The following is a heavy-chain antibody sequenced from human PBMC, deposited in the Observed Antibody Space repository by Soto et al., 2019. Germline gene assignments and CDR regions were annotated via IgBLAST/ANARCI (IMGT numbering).Heavy chain of an antibody. V-gene: IGHV3-23*01. Sequence: GGSLRLSCAASGFTFSSHAMSWVRQAPGKGLEWVSAISGSGGSTYYADSVKGRFTISRDNSKNTLYLQMNSLRAEDTAVYYCAKDLSSSSLWDAFDIWGQGTMVTVSS. D-gene: IGHD6-13*01. J-gene: IGHJ3*02. CDR3: AKDLSSSSLWDAFDI. CDR2: ISGSGGST. CDR1: GFTFSSHA.